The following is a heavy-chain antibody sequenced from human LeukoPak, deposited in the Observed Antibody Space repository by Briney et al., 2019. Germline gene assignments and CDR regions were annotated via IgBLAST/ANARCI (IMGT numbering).Heavy chain of an antibody. D-gene: IGHD1-26*01. CDR3: AKDGSGSPPYYFDY. J-gene: IGHJ4*02. CDR2: ISYDGSNK. Sequence: GGSLRLSCAASGFTFSSYGMHWVRQAPGKGLYLVAVISYDGSNKYYADSVKGRFTISRDNSKNTLYLQMNSLRAEDTAVYYCAKDGSGSPPYYFDYWGQGTLVTVSS. CDR1: GFTFSSYG. V-gene: IGHV3-30*18.